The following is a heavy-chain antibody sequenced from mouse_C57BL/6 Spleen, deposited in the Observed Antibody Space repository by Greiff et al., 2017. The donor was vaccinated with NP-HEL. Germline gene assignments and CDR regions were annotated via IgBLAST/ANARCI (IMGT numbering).Heavy chain of an antibody. CDR3: ASSIYDGYYRFAY. CDR2: IYPRSGNT. Sequence: QVQLQQSGAELARPGASVKLSCKASGYTFTSYGISWVKQRTGQGLEWIGEIYPRSGNTYYNEKFKGKATLTADKSSSTAYMELRSLTSEDSAVYFCASSIYDGYYRFAYWGQGTLVTVSA. J-gene: IGHJ3*01. D-gene: IGHD2-3*01. CDR1: GYTFTSYG. V-gene: IGHV1-81*01.